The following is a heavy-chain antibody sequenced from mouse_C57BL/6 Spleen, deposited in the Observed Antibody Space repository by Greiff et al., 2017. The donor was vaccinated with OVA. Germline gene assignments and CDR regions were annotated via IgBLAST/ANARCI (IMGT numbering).Heavy chain of an antibody. J-gene: IGHJ3*01. D-gene: IGHD1-1*01. CDR2: IDPETGGT. Sequence: QVQLQQSGAELVRPGASVTLSCKASGYTFTDYEMHWVKQTPVHGLEWIGAIDPETGGTAYNQKFKGKAILTADKSSSTAYMELRSLTSEDSAVYYCTRLLRYWFACGGQGTLVTVSA. CDR3: TRLLRYWFAC. CDR1: GYTFTDYE. V-gene: IGHV1-15*01.